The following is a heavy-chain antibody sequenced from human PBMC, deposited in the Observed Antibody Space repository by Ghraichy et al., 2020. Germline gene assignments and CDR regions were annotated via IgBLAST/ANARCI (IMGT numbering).Heavy chain of an antibody. CDR1: GFTFSNYW. CDR2: IKQDGSEK. Sequence: ALNISCAASGFTFSNYWMHWVRQAPGKGLQWVANIKQDGSEKYYVDSVKGRFTISRDNAKNSLYLQMNSLRAEDTGVYYCTRAIDVWGQGTTVTVSS. V-gene: IGHV3-7*01. CDR3: TRAIDV. J-gene: IGHJ6*02.